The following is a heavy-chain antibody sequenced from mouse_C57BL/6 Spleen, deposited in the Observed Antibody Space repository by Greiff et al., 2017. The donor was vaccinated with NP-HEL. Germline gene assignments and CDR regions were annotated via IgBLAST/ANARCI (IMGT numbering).Heavy chain of an antibody. Sequence: VQLKESGPELVKPGASVKIPCKASGYTFTDYNMDWVKQSHGKSLEWIGDINPNNGGTIYNQKFKGKATLTVDKSSSTAYMELRSLTSEDTAVYYCARDRDDYGAMDYWGQGTSVTVSS. V-gene: IGHV1-18*01. J-gene: IGHJ4*01. CDR2: INPNNGGT. CDR1: GYTFTDYN. CDR3: ARDRDDYGAMDY. D-gene: IGHD2-4*01.